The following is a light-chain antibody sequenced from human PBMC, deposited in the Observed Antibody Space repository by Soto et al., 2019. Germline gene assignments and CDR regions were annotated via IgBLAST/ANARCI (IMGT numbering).Light chain of an antibody. J-gene: IGKJ1*01. CDR2: GAS. CDR1: QSVSSSY. V-gene: IGKV3-20*01. Sequence: EIVLTQSPGTLSLSPGERDTISCRAIQSVSSSYLAWYQQKPGQAPRLLIYGASSRATGIPDRFSGSGSGTDFTLTISRLEPEDFAVYYCQQYGSSSWTFGQGTKV. CDR3: QQYGSSSWT.